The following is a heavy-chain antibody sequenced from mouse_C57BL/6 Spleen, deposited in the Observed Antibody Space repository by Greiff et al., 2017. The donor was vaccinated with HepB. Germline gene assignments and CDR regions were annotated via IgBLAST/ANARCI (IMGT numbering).Heavy chain of an antibody. D-gene: IGHD2-3*01. V-gene: IGHV5-17*01. Sequence: DVMLVESGGGLVKPGGSLKLSCAASGFTFSDYGMHWVRQAPEKGLEWVAYISSGSSTIYYADTVKGRFTISRDNAKNTLFLQMTSLRSEDTAMYYCARYGYYVNFDYWGQGTTLTVSS. CDR3: ARYGYYVNFDY. J-gene: IGHJ2*01. CDR1: GFTFSDYG. CDR2: ISSGSSTI.